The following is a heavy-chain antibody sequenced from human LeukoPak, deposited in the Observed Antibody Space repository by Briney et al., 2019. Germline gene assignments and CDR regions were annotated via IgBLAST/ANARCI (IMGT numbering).Heavy chain of an antibody. J-gene: IGHJ4*02. CDR3: ARRGSGYYAWAFDY. CDR1: GFTFSSYW. Sequence: GGSLRLSCAASGFTFSSYWMSWVRQAPGKGLEWVANIKQDGSEKYYVDSVKGRFTISRDNAKNSLYLQMSSLRPEDTAVYYCARRGSGYYAWAFDYWGQGTLVTVSS. V-gene: IGHV3-7*01. D-gene: IGHD3-3*01. CDR2: IKQDGSEK.